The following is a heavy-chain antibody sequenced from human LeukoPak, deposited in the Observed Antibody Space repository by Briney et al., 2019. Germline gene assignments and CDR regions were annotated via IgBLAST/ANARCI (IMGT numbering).Heavy chain of an antibody. D-gene: IGHD6-6*01. V-gene: IGHV3-53*01. CDR3: ARDSSSSGIDF. Sequence: GGSLRLSCAASGFTVSSNYMSWVRQAPGKGLEWVSIIYSGGTTYYADSVKGRFTISRDNSKNTLYLQMNSLRAEDTAIYYCARDSSSSGIDFLGQGTLVTVSS. CDR2: IYSGGTT. J-gene: IGHJ4*02. CDR1: GFTVSSNY.